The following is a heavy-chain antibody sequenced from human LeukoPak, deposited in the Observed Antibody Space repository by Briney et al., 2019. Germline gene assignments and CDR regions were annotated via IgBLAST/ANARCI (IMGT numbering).Heavy chain of an antibody. CDR3: AKGPDGSGSYYTYYYYYMDV. Sequence: GGSLRLSCAASGFTFSSYGMHWVRQAPGKGLEWVAFIRYDGSNKYYADSVKGRFTISRDNSKNTLYLQMNSLRAEDTAVYYCAKGPDGSGSYYTYYYYYMDVWGKGTTVTISS. CDR1: GFTFSSYG. V-gene: IGHV3-30*02. CDR2: IRYDGSNK. D-gene: IGHD3-10*01. J-gene: IGHJ6*03.